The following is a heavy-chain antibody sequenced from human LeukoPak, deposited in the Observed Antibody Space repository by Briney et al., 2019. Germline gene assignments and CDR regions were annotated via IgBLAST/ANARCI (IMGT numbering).Heavy chain of an antibody. CDR3: ARGIFGVVILYYFDY. CDR2: IKQDGSEK. J-gene: IGHJ4*02. D-gene: IGHD3-3*01. V-gene: IGHV3-7*01. Sequence: GGFLRLSCAASGFTFSSYWMSWVRQAPGKGLEWVANIKQDGSEKYYVDSVKGRFTISRDNAKNSLYLQMNSLRAEDTAVYYCARGIFGVVILYYFDYWGQGTLVTVSS. CDR1: GFTFSSYW.